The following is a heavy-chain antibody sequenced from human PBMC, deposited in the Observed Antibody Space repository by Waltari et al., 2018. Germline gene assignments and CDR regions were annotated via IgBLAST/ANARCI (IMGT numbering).Heavy chain of an antibody. Sequence: QVQLVQSGAEVKKPGSSVKVSCKASGGTFSSYAISWVRPAPGQGLEWMGGIIPMFGKANDEQKFQGRVTITTDESRSTANMELSSVTAADTAVYYCARDRFGSYSAGYYYGMDVWGQGTTVTVSS. V-gene: IGHV1-69*05. CDR3: ARDRFGSYSAGYYYGMDV. CDR2: IIPMFGKA. D-gene: IGHD1-26*01. CDR1: GGTFSSYA. J-gene: IGHJ6*02.